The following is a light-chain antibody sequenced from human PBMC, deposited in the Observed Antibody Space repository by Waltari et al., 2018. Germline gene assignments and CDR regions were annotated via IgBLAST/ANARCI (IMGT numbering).Light chain of an antibody. V-gene: IGKV1-5*03. CDR2: KAS. CDR3: QQYNSFPWT. J-gene: IGKJ1*01. CDR1: QTISTW. Sequence: DIQMTQSPSTLSASVGDRVTITCRASQTISTWLAWYQQKPGKAPKLLIYKASSLESGVSSRFSGSGSGTEFTLTISSLQPDDSATYYCQQYNSFPWTFGQGTKVQI.